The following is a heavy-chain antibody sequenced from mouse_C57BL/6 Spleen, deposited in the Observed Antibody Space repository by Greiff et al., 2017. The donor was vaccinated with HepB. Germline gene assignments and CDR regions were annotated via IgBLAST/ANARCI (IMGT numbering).Heavy chain of an antibody. Sequence: VKLQQSGAELVRPGTSVKVSCKASGYAFTNYLIEWVKQRPGQGLEWIGVINPGSGGTNYTEKFKGKSTLTADKSSSTAYMQLSSLTSEDSAVYFCARWDSYYYAMDYWGQGTSVTVSS. J-gene: IGHJ4*01. CDR3: ARWDSYYYAMDY. D-gene: IGHD4-1*01. CDR2: INPGSGGT. V-gene: IGHV1-54*01. CDR1: GYAFTNYL.